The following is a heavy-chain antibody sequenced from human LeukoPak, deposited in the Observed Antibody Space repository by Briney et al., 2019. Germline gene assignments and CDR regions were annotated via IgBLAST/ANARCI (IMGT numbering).Heavy chain of an antibody. CDR1: GYTFTSYY. Sequence: GASVKVSCKASGYTFTSYYMHWVRQAPGQGLEWMGIINPSGGSTSYAQKFQGRVTITADESTSTAYMELSSLRSEDTAVYYCAREGGYSYGYLPEDAFDIWGQGTMVTVSS. D-gene: IGHD5-18*01. CDR3: AREGGYSYGYLPEDAFDI. J-gene: IGHJ3*02. CDR2: INPSGGST. V-gene: IGHV1-46*01.